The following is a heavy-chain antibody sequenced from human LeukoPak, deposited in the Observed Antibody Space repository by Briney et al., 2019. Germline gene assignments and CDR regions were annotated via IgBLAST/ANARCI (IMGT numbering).Heavy chain of an antibody. J-gene: IGHJ4*02. V-gene: IGHV3-49*03. Sequence: PGGSLRLSCTASGFTFGDYIMSWFRQAPGKGLEWVGFIRRKAYGGTTEYAASVKGRFTISRDDSKSIAYLQMNSLKTEDTAMYHCTRPARISMIVGDLGYFHYWGQGTLVTVSS. CDR3: TRPARISMIVGDLGYFHY. CDR1: GFTFGDYI. D-gene: IGHD3-22*01. CDR2: IRRKAYGGTT.